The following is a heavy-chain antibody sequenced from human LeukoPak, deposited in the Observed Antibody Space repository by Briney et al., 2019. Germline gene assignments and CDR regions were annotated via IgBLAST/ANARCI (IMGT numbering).Heavy chain of an antibody. J-gene: IGHJ4*02. CDR2: INAGNGNT. D-gene: IGHD5-18*01. V-gene: IGHV1-3*03. CDR3: ARGREGGYSYGFGLDY. CDR1: GYTFTSYA. Sequence: ASVKVSCKASGYTFTSYAMHWVRQAPGQRLEWMGWINAGNGNTKYSQEFQGRVTITRDTSASTAYMELSSLRSEDMAVYYCARGREGGYSYGFGLDYWGQGTLVTVSS.